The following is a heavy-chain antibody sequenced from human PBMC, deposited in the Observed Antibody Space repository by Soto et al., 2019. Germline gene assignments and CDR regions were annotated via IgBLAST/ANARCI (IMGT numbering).Heavy chain of an antibody. CDR1: GFTFSNYD. CDR2: ISAAGDP. Sequence: VQLVESGGGLVQPGGSLRLSCEASGFTFSNYDMHWVRQGTGKGLEWVSGISAAGDPDYADSVEGRFTISRENAQNSFFLQMNSLRVGATAVYYCARTDRDFYGLDVWGQGTTVIVSS. J-gene: IGHJ6*02. CDR3: ARTDRDFYGLDV. V-gene: IGHV3-13*05.